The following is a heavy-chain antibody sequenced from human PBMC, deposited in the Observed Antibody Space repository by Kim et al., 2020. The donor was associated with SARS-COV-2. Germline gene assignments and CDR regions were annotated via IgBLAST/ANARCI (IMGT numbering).Heavy chain of an antibody. CDR3: VRVVRFS. Sequence: GGSLRLSCKASGLRVSDNYMSWVRQAPGKGLEWISLIHSGGSTHYADSVKGRFTISRDNSNNTVYLQMDSVRVEDTAVYFCVRVVRFSWGQGTLVTVSP. D-gene: IGHD2-8*01. CDR1: GLRVSDNY. CDR2: IHSGGST. V-gene: IGHV3-66*01. J-gene: IGHJ5*02.